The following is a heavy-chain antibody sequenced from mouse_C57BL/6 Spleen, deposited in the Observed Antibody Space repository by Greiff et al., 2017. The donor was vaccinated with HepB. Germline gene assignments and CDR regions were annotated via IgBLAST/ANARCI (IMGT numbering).Heavy chain of an antibody. Sequence: DVQLQESGAELVRPGASVKLSCTASGFNIKDDYMHWVKQRPEQGLEWIGWIDPENGDTEYASKFQGKATITADTSSNTAYLQLNSLTSDDTAVYYCTRAYGSSYVFAYWGQGTLVTVSA. V-gene: IGHV14-4*01. CDR2: IDPENGDT. D-gene: IGHD1-1*01. CDR3: TRAYGSSYVFAY. CDR1: GFNIKDDY. J-gene: IGHJ3*01.